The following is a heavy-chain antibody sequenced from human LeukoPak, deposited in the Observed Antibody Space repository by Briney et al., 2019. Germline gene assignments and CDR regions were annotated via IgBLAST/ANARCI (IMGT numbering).Heavy chain of an antibody. D-gene: IGHD6-19*01. V-gene: IGHV4-4*07. CDR2: IHTSGRT. CDR1: GGSISSYY. Sequence: SETLSLTCTVSGGSISSYYWDWIRQPAGKGLEWIGRIHTSGRTNYNPSLKSRVTVSVDTSKNQFSLRLSSVTAADTAVYYCARGKVVAGTPGQNSWDHWGQGTLVTVSS. J-gene: IGHJ4*02. CDR3: ARGKVVAGTPGQNSWDH.